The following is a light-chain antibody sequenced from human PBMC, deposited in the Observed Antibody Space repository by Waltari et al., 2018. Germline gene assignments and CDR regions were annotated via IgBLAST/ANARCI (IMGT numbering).Light chain of an antibody. CDR3: SSYTSSNTWV. V-gene: IGLV2-14*01. CDR2: DVT. CDR1: SSDIGGYNY. Sequence: QSALTQPASVSGSPGQSITISCIGTSSDIGGYNYVSWYQQHPGKAPKVMIYDVTKRPSGVSNRFSGSKSGSTVSLTISGLQAEDEADYYCSSYTSSNTWVFGGGTKLTIL. J-gene: IGLJ3*02.